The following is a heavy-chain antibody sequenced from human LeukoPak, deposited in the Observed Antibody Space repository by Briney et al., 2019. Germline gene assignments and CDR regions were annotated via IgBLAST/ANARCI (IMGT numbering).Heavy chain of an antibody. Sequence: GGSLRLSCAASGFTFSSYSMNWVRQAPGKGLVWVSRINSDGSSTSYADSVKGRFTISRDNAKNTLYLQMNSLRAEDTAVYYCARGVWSLVATFGRPFDYWGQGTLVTVSS. V-gene: IGHV3-74*01. D-gene: IGHD5-12*01. CDR3: ARGVWSLVATFGRPFDY. CDR2: INSDGSST. J-gene: IGHJ4*02. CDR1: GFTFSSYS.